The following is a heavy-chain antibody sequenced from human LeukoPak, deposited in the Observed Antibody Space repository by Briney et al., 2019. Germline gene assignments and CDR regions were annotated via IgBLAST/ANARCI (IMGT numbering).Heavy chain of an antibody. V-gene: IGHV4-61*02. J-gene: IGHJ4*02. CDR2: IYTSGST. CDR3: ARAVVRGVIREFDY. D-gene: IGHD3-10*01. Sequence: SETLSLTCTVSGGSVNSSSYYWSWIRQPAGKGLEWIGRIYTSGSTNYNPSLKSRVTMSVDTSKNQFSLKLSSVTAADTAVYYCARAVVRGVIREFDYWGQGTLVTVSS. CDR1: GGSVNSSSYY.